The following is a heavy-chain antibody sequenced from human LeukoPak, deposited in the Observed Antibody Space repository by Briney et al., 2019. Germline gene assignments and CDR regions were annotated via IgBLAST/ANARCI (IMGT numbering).Heavy chain of an antibody. CDR1: RGSISSYY. J-gene: IGHJ4*02. D-gene: IGHD3-22*01. CDR2: IYYSGST. CDR3: ARQGSGYYYYFDS. Sequence: TSETLSLTCTVSRGSISSYYWSWIRQPPGKGLEWIGYIYYSGSTNYNPSLKSRVTMSLDTSKNQFSLKLSSVTAADTAVYYCARQGSGYYYYFDSWGQGTLVTVSS. V-gene: IGHV4-59*08.